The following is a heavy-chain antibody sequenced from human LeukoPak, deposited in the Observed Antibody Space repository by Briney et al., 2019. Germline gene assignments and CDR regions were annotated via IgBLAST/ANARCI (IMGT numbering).Heavy chain of an antibody. CDR2: IYYSGST. Sequence: SETLSLTCTVSGGSISSGGYYWSWIRQHPGKGLEWIGYIYYSGSTYYNPSLKSRVTISVDTSKNQFSLKLSSVTAADTAVYYCARDRSGYDYGFDYWGQGTLVTVSS. D-gene: IGHD5-12*01. V-gene: IGHV4-31*03. CDR3: ARDRSGYDYGFDY. CDR1: GGSISSGGYY. J-gene: IGHJ4*02.